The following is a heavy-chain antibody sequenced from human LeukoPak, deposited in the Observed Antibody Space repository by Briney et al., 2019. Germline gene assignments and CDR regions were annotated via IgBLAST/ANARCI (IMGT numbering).Heavy chain of an antibody. Sequence: PSETLSLTCTVSGGSISSYYWIWIRQPPGKGREWIGYIYYSGSTNYNPSLKSRVTISVDTSKNQFSLKLSSVTAADTAVYYCAMIFSGYYYALDYWGQGTLVTVSS. CDR1: GGSISSYY. D-gene: IGHD3-22*01. CDR2: IYYSGST. V-gene: IGHV4-59*01. J-gene: IGHJ4*02. CDR3: AMIFSGYYYALDY.